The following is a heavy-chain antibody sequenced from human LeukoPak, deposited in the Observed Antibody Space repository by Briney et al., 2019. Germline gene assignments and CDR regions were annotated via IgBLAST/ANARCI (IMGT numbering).Heavy chain of an antibody. CDR3: ARRAARSPYFDY. CDR2: ISSSASTI. D-gene: IGHD6-6*01. J-gene: IGHJ4*02. V-gene: IGHV3-11*04. CDR1: GFTFSDYY. Sequence: GGSLRLSCAASGFTFSDYYMNWLRQAPGKGLEWVSYISSSASTIYYADSVKGRFTISRDNAKNSLFLQMNSLRAADTAVYYGARRAARSPYFDYWGQGILVTVSS.